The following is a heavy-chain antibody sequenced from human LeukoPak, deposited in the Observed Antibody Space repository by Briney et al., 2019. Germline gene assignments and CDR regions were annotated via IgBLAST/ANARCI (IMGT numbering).Heavy chain of an antibody. CDR2: IIPIFGTA. J-gene: IGHJ5*02. Sequence: ASVKVSCKASGGTFSSYAISWVRQAPGQGLEWMGGIIPIFGTANYAQKFQGRVTITADKSTSTAYMELSSLRSEDTAVYYCAREVATIVGNNWFDPWGQGTLVTVSS. CDR3: AREVATIVGNNWFDP. D-gene: IGHD5-12*01. V-gene: IGHV1-69*06. CDR1: GGTFSSYA.